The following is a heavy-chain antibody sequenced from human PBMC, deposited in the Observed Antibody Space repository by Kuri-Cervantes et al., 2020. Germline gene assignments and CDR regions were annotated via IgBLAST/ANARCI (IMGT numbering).Heavy chain of an antibody. Sequence: GGSLRLSCEGSGYSFTTYWIGWVRQMPGKGLEWMGIIHPGDSKTKYSPSFQGQVAISADKSISTAYLQWSSLKASDTAMYYCARRLRWPYNYFDYWGQGTLVTVSS. CDR3: ARRLRWPYNYFDY. V-gene: IGHV5-51*01. CDR1: GYSFTTYW. D-gene: IGHD4-23*01. J-gene: IGHJ4*02. CDR2: IHPGDSKT.